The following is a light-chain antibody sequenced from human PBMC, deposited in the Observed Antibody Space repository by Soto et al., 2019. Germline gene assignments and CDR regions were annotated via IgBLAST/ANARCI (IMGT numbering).Light chain of an antibody. J-gene: IGKJ4*01. CDR1: QKIRKY. CDR2: DEY. CDR3: EGHGNFPRR. V-gene: IGKV1-33*01. Sequence: DSQRTQSRTSLDLSGRGRVTITCLESQKIRKYIHWYKKKPGKAHRLLIYDEYNLEKGVPSRFSGSGHGTDFNFGLSSLHTGPFAISFYEGHGNFPRRFGGRTKVDI.